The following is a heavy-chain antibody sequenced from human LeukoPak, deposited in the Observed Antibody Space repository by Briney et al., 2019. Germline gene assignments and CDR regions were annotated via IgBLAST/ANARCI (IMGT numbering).Heavy chain of an antibody. J-gene: IGHJ4*02. CDR3: ARDYYGSGSQDI. V-gene: IGHV4-59*01. CDR1: GGSISSYF. Sequence: SETLSRTCTVSGGSISSYFWSWIRQPPGKGLEWIGYMYYSGSTKYNPSLKSRVTISVNTSKNQFSLKMSSVTAADTAIYYCARDYYGSGSQDIWGQGTLVTVSS. D-gene: IGHD3-10*01. CDR2: MYYSGST.